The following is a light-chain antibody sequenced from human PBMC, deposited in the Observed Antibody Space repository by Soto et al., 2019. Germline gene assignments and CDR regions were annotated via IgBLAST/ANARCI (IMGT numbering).Light chain of an antibody. V-gene: IGLV2-8*01. CDR2: EVT. CDR1: YSDIGDYNY. Sequence: QSVLTQPPSASGSPGQSVTISCAGTYSDIGDYNYVSWYQQHPDKVPKLIIYEVTKRPSGVPDRFSGSKSGYTASLTVSDLQPADEAVYYCSSYSGTNSNVIFGGGTNLTVL. CDR3: SSYSGTNSNVI. J-gene: IGLJ2*01.